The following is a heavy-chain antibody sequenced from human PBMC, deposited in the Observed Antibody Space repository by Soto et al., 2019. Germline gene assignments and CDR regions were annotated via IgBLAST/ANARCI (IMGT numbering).Heavy chain of an antibody. D-gene: IGHD6-19*01. J-gene: IGHJ4*02. CDR2: INPSGGST. Sequence: QVQLVQSGAEVKKPGASVKVSCKASGYTFTSYYMHWVRQAPGQGLEWIGIINPSGGSTSYAQKFQGRVTMTRDTSTSTVYMELSSLRSEDTAVYYCARDLEGIAVAGALDYWGQGTLVTVSS. V-gene: IGHV1-46*01. CDR1: GYTFTSYY. CDR3: ARDLEGIAVAGALDY.